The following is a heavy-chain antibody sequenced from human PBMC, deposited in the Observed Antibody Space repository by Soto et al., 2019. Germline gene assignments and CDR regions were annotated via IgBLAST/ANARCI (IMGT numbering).Heavy chain of an antibody. CDR3: ARDMPLYGSGSPEDDFHYYGMDV. CDR1: GGSISSFY. CDR2: IYYSGST. Sequence: SETLSLTCTVSGGSISSFYWSWIRQPPGKGLEWIGYIYYSGSTNYNPSLKSRVTMSLDTSKNQFSLKVSSVTAADTAVYSCARDMPLYGSGSPEDDFHYYGMDVWGQGTTVTVSS. V-gene: IGHV4-59*01. D-gene: IGHD3-10*01. J-gene: IGHJ6*02.